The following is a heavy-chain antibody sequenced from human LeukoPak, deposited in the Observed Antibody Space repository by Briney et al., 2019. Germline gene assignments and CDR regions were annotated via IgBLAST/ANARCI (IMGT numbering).Heavy chain of an antibody. CDR2: ISDTGATT. D-gene: IGHD2-8*01. V-gene: IGHV3-23*01. J-gene: IGHJ4*02. CDR3: AKDTSIGRYCTNGVCSPFDY. Sequence: GGCLRLSCAGSGFTFGSYAMSWVRQAPGKGLEWVSAISDTGATTYDADSVKGRFTISRDNSRSTLYLRMNSLRAEDTALYYCAKDTSIGRYCTNGVCSPFDYWGQGTRVTVSS. CDR1: GFTFGSYA.